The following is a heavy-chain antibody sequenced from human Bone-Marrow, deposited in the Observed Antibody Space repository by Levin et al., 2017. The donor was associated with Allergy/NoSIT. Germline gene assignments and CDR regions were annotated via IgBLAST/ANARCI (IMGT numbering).Heavy chain of an antibody. Sequence: ASETLSLTCSVTGDSISSGAYSWNWIRQPPGTGLEWVGYIYLFGSTYYNPYGDTVYNPSLQSRLTISVDRSKNQFSLRLNSVTAADTAVYYCARGIITGTPTSLVSTWFDSWGQGILVSVSS. V-gene: IGHV4-30-2*01. CDR1: GDSISSGAYS. J-gene: IGHJ5*01. CDR3: ARGIITGTPTSLVSTWFDS. D-gene: IGHD1/OR15-1a*01. CDR2: IYLFGST.